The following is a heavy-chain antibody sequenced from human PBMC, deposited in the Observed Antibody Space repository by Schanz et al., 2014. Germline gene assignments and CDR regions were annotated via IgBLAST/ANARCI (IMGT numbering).Heavy chain of an antibody. CDR2: MNPNSGNP. V-gene: IGHV1-8*01. Sequence: QVQLIQSGAEVKKPGASVKVSCTASGYTFTSYDINWVRQAPGQGLEWLGWMNPNSGNPGFAQKFRGRVTMTRDTSSSTAYMEVSRLKSDDTAVYYCARLSVAGRPHVNYWYFDLWGRGTLVTGSS. J-gene: IGHJ2*01. CDR1: GYTFTSYD. CDR3: ARLSVAGRPHVNYWYFDL. D-gene: IGHD6-19*01.